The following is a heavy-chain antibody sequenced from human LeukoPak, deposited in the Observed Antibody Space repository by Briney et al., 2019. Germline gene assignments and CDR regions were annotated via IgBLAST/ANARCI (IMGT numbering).Heavy chain of an antibody. CDR2: ISSSGSTI. CDR1: GFTFSSYE. CDR3: ARNRIAAAGYYFGY. V-gene: IGHV3-48*03. D-gene: IGHD6-13*01. J-gene: IGHJ4*02. Sequence: GGSLRLSCAASGFTFSSYEMNWVRQAPGKGLEWVSYISSSGSTIYYADSVKGRFTISRDNAKNSLSLQMNSLRAEDTAVYYCARNRIAAAGYYFGYWGQGTLVTVSS.